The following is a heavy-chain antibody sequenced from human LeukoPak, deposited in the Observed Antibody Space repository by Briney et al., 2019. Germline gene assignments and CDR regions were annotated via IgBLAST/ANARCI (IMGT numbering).Heavy chain of an antibody. CDR2: IKEDGSQK. CDR3: ARESRRITMVRGLDMDV. CDR1: GFTFSSYW. D-gene: IGHD3-10*01. V-gene: IGHV3-7*03. Sequence: GRSLRLSCAASGFTFSSYWMHWVRRAPGQGLDWVANIKEDGSQKYFVDSVKGRFTISRDNAKNSLYLQMNSLRAEDTAVYYCARESRRITMVRGLDMDVWGKGTTVTVSS. J-gene: IGHJ6*04.